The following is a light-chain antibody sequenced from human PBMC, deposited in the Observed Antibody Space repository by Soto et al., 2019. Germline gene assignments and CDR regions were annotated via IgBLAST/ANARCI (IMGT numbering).Light chain of an antibody. V-gene: IGKV3-20*01. CDR1: QSVSSSY. J-gene: IGKJ4*01. CDR2: GAS. Sequence: EIVLTQSPGTLSLSPGERATLSCRASQSVSSSYLAWYQQKPGQAPRLLIYGASSRATGIPDRFSGSGSGTDFTLTISRLEPVDFAVYYCQQYGSSPGFGGGTKVEIK. CDR3: QQYGSSPG.